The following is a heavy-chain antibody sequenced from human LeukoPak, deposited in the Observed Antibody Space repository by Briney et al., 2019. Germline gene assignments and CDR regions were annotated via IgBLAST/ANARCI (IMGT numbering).Heavy chain of an antibody. V-gene: IGHV1-69*06. J-gene: IGHJ5*02. CDR1: GGTFSSYA. CDR2: IIPIFGTA. D-gene: IGHD5-12*01. Sequence: SVKVLCKASGGTFSSYAISWVRQAPGQGLEWMGGIIPIFGTANYAQKFQGRVTITADKSTSTAYMELSSLRSEDTAVYYCASSSVATSPTFWFDPWGQGTLVTVSS. CDR3: ASSSVATSPTFWFDP.